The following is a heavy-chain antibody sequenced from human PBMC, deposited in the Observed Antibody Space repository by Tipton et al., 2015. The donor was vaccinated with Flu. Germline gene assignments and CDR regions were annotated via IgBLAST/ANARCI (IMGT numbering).Heavy chain of an antibody. CDR2: ISSSGNTI. Sequence: SLRLSCAASGFTFSSYEMNWVRQAPGKGLEWLSYISSSGNTISYADSVRGRFTISRDNTKKSLYLQLNNLRGEDTAVYYCAKDNDPSNVPHYWGQGTLVTVSS. J-gene: IGHJ4*02. V-gene: IGHV3-48*03. CDR1: GFTFSSYE. CDR3: AKDNDPSNVPHY. D-gene: IGHD1-1*01.